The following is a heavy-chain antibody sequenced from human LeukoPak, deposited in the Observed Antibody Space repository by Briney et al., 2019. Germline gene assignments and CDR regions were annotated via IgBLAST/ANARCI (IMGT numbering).Heavy chain of an antibody. CDR3: ARGVIGPLSNWFDP. CDR2: ISAYSGNT. Sequence: ASVKVSCKASGYTFTGYYMHWVRQAPGQGLEWMGWISAYSGNTNYAQKLQGRVTMTTDTSTSTAYMELRSLRSDDTAVYYCARGVIGPLSNWFDPWGQGTLVTVSS. D-gene: IGHD2-21*01. V-gene: IGHV1-18*04. CDR1: GYTFTGYY. J-gene: IGHJ5*02.